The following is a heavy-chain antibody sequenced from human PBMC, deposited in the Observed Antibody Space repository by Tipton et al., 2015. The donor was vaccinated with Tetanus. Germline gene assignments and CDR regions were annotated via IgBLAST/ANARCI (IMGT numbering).Heavy chain of an antibody. CDR1: GDSISSGDYY. Sequence: TLSLTCTVSGDSISSGDYYWTWIRQSPGRGLEWIGYMSHSGSANYNPSLKSRLAISVDTSKNQFSLKLSSVTAADTAVYYCAGVTAQRTELYFEHWGQGTQVTVSS. CDR3: AGVTAQRTELYFEH. J-gene: IGHJ1*01. CDR2: MSHSGSA. D-gene: IGHD2-8*02. V-gene: IGHV4-30-4*08.